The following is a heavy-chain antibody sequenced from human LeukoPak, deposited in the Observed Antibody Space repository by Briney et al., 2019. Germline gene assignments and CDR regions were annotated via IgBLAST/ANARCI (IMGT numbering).Heavy chain of an antibody. CDR2: ISAYNGNT. J-gene: IGHJ6*02. Sequence: ASVKVSCKASGYSFTSYAINWVRQAPGQGLEWMGWISAYNGNTDSAQKVQDRVTMTTDASTSTAYMELVNLTSDDTAEYYCARDPLRSTWSTYNNAMDVWGQGTTVTVS. CDR3: ARDPLRSTWSTYNNAMDV. CDR1: GYSFTSYA. D-gene: IGHD6-13*01. V-gene: IGHV1-18*04.